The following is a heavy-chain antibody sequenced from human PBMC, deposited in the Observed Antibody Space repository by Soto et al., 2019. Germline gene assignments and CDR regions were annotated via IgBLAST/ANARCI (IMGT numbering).Heavy chain of an antibody. Sequence: SETLSLTCTVSGGSINTFYWSWVRQPAGKGLEWIGRIFSSGSTSFNPSLESRVAMSVDTSKNHFSLDLSSVTAADMAVYYCAREGSYSAYNFAHGIQLWSFDFWGQGALVTVSS. D-gene: IGHD5-12*01. CDR3: AREGSYSAYNFAHGIQLWSFDF. V-gene: IGHV4-4*07. J-gene: IGHJ4*02. CDR1: GGSINTFY. CDR2: IFSSGST.